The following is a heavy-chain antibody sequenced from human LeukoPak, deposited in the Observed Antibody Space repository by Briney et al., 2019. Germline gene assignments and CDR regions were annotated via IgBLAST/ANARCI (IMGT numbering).Heavy chain of an antibody. D-gene: IGHD3-10*01. CDR2: IRYDGSNK. Sequence: GGSLRLSCAASGFTFSIYGMHWVRQAPGKGLEWVAFIRYDGSNKYYADSVKGRFTISRDNSKNTPYLQMNSLRAEDTAVYYCASSGVYGSGSYPLYYYYYYGMDVWGQGTTVTVSS. J-gene: IGHJ6*02. V-gene: IGHV3-30*02. CDR1: GFTFSIYG. CDR3: ASSGVYGSGSYPLYYYYYYGMDV.